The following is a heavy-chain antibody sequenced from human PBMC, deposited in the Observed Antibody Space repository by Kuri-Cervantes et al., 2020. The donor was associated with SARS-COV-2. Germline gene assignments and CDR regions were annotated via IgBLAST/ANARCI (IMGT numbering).Heavy chain of an antibody. D-gene: IGHD2-21*01. CDR3: ARTDSPPLNWFDP. Sequence: SETLSLTCTVSGGSIGSYYWSWIRQPPGKGLEWIGYIYYSGSTNYNPSLKSRVTISVDTSKNQFSLKLSSVTAADTAVYYCARTDSPPLNWFDPWGQGTLVTVSS. CDR1: GGSIGSYY. CDR2: IYYSGST. V-gene: IGHV4-59*01. J-gene: IGHJ5*02.